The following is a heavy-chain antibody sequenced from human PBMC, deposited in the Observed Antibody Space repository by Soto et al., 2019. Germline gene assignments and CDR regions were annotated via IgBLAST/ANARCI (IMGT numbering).Heavy chain of an antibody. D-gene: IGHD3-10*01. CDR3: ATGGTHGSGSYYVNYYYYGMDV. J-gene: IGHJ6*02. CDR2: IYYSGST. Sequence: SETLSLTCTVSGGSISSGDYYWSWIRQPPGKGLEWIGYIYYSGSTYYNPSLKSRVTISVDTSKNQFSLKLSSVTAADTAVYYCATGGTHGSGSYYVNYYYYGMDVWGQGTTVTVYS. V-gene: IGHV4-30-4*01. CDR1: GGSISSGDYY.